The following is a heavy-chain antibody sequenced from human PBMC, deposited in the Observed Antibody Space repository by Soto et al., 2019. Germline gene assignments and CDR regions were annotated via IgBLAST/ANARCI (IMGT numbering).Heavy chain of an antibody. CDR2: ISSSSSYI. CDR3: ARAEGDIVVVVAATYYYYYMDV. J-gene: IGHJ6*03. CDR1: GFTFSSYS. D-gene: IGHD2-15*01. V-gene: IGHV3-21*01. Sequence: GGSLRLSCAASGFTFSSYSMNWVRQAPGKGLEWVSSISSSSSYIYYADSVKGRFTISRDNAKNSLYLQMNSLRAEDTAVYYCARAEGDIVVVVAATYYYYYMDVWGKGTTVTVSS.